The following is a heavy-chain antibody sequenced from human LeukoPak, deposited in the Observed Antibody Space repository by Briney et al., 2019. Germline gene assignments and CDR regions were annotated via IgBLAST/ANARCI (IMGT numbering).Heavy chain of an antibody. J-gene: IGHJ5*02. CDR3: ARGRENWFDP. CDR2: ISPYNGNT. V-gene: IGHV1-18*01. CDR1: GYTFTGYG. Sequence: ASVKVSCKASGYTFTGYGISWVRQAPGQGLEWMGWISPYNGNTDYAQKLQGRVTMTTDTSTTTVYMELRSPTSDDTAVYHCARGRENWFDPWGQGTLVTVSS.